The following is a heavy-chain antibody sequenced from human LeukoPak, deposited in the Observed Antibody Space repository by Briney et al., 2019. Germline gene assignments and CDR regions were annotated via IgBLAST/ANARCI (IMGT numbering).Heavy chain of an antibody. CDR1: GFTFSSYS. CDR2: ISSSSSTI. Sequence: GGSLRLSCAASGFTFSSYSMNWVRQAPGKGLEWVSYISSSSSTIYYADSVKSRFTISRDNAKNSLYLQMNSLRAEDTAVYYCARDGERRVLSAPTDYWGQGTLVTVSS. CDR3: ARDGERRVLSAPTDY. V-gene: IGHV3-48*01. J-gene: IGHJ4*02. D-gene: IGHD3-10*01.